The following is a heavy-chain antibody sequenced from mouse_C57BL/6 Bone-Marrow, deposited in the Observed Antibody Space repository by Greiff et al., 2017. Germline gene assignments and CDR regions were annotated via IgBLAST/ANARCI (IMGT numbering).Heavy chain of an antibody. V-gene: IGHV1-80*01. J-gene: IGHJ2*01. CDR3: ARDWDYFDY. D-gene: IGHD4-1*01. Sequence: QVQLKQSGAELVKPGASVKISCKASGYAFSSSWMNWVKQRPGKGLEWIGQIYPGDGDTNYNGKFKGKATLTADKSSSTAYMQLSSLTSEDSAVYFCARDWDYFDYWGQGTTLTVSS. CDR2: IYPGDGDT. CDR1: GYAFSSSW.